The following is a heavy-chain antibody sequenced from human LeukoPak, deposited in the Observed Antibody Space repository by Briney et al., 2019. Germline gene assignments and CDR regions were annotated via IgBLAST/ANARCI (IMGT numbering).Heavy chain of an antibody. V-gene: IGHV3-48*03. CDR3: ARTGYYYGSGSYTGSDP. D-gene: IGHD3-10*01. Sequence: GGSLRLSCAASGFTFSSYEMNWVRQAPGKGLEWVSYISSSGSTTYYADSVKGRFTISRDNAKNSLYLQMNSLRAEDTAVYYCARTGYYYGSGSYTGSDPWGQGTLVTVSS. J-gene: IGHJ5*02. CDR1: GFTFSSYE. CDR2: ISSSGSTT.